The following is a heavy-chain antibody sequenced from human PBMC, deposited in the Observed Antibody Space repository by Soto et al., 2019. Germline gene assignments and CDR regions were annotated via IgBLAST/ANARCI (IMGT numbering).Heavy chain of an antibody. J-gene: IGHJ4*02. CDR2: ISGSGGST. Sequence: PGGSLRLSCAASGFTFSSYAMSWVRQAPGKGLEWVSAISGSGGSTYYADSVKGRFTISRDNSKNTLYLQMNSLRAEDTAVYYSAKDQGTYYYDSSGYSGFDYWGQGTLVTVSS. CDR3: AKDQGTYYYDSSGYSGFDY. CDR1: GFTFSSYA. V-gene: IGHV3-23*01. D-gene: IGHD3-22*01.